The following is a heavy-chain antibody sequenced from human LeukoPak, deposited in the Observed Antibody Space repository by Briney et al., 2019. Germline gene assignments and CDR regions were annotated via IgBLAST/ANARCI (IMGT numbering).Heavy chain of an antibody. CDR2: MYHSGSP. J-gene: IGHJ5*02. V-gene: IGHV4-38-2*01. CDR1: GDSISSGYY. CDR3: ARQSLGPSRSGTSNIWFDP. Sequence: PSETLSLTCAVSGDSISSGYYWGWIRQPPGKGLEWIGSMYHSGSPHYNPSLKSRVTISVDTSKNQLSLKLSSVTAADTAVYYCARQSLGPSRSGTSNIWFDPWGQGTLVSVSS. D-gene: IGHD3-10*01.